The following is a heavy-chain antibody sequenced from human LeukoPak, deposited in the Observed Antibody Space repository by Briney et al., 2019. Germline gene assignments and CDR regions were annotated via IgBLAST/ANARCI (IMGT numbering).Heavy chain of an antibody. CDR2: INWNGGRT. V-gene: IGHV3-20*04. D-gene: IGHD2-21*01. J-gene: IGHJ4*02. CDR3: ARAFKYSMSGYFFDY. CDR1: GFTFDDYD. Sequence: PGGSLRLSCAASGFTFDDYDMSWVRQAPGKGLGWVSGINWNGGRTGYADSVKGRFTISRDNAKNSLYLQMNSLRAEDTALYYCARAFKYSMSGYFFDYWGQGTLVTVSS.